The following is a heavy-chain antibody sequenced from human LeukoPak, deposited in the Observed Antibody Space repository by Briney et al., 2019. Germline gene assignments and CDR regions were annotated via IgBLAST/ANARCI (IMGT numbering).Heavy chain of an antibody. Sequence: GGSLRLSCAASGFTFSSSAMSWVRQAPGKGLEWVSAISNNGGYTYYADSVQGRFTISRDNSKSTLCLQMNSLRAEDTAVYYCAKEDLGPVGPYYFDYWGQGTLVTVSS. V-gene: IGHV3-23*01. D-gene: IGHD1-26*01. CDR1: GFTFSSSA. J-gene: IGHJ4*02. CDR3: AKEDLGPVGPYYFDY. CDR2: ISNNGGYT.